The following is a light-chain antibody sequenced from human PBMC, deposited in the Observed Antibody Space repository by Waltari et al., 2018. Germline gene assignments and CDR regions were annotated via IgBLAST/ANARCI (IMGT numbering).Light chain of an antibody. CDR3: SSYTSSSTLGV. CDR2: EVS. J-gene: IGLJ3*02. CDR1: SSDVGGYNY. Sequence: QSALTQPASVSGSPGQSITISCTGTSSDVGGYNYVSWYQQHPGKAPKLMIYEVSNRPSGLSNRFACSKSCNTASLTISGLQAEDEADYYCSSYTSSSTLGVFGGGTKLTVL. V-gene: IGLV2-14*01.